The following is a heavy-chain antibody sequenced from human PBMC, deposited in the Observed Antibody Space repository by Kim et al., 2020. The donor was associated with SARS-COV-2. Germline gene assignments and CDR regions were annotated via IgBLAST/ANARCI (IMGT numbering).Heavy chain of an antibody. V-gene: IGHV1-69*04. Sequence: FQGRVTITADKSTSTAYMELSSLRSEDTAVYYCARASYYYGSGSEAGFDPWGQGTLVTVSS. D-gene: IGHD3-10*01. J-gene: IGHJ5*02. CDR3: ARASYYYGSGSEAGFDP.